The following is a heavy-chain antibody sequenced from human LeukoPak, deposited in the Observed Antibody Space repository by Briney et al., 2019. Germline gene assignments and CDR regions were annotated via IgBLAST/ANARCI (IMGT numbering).Heavy chain of an antibody. D-gene: IGHD5-18*01. J-gene: IGHJ4*02. Sequence: PGRSLRLSCAASGFTFSSYGMHWVRQAPGKGLEWVAVIWYDGSNKYYADSVKGRFTISRDNSKNTLCLQMNSLRAEDTAVYYCARAKYSYGLYYFDYWGQGTLVTVSS. CDR2: IWYDGSNK. V-gene: IGHV3-33*01. CDR3: ARAKYSYGLYYFDY. CDR1: GFTFSSYG.